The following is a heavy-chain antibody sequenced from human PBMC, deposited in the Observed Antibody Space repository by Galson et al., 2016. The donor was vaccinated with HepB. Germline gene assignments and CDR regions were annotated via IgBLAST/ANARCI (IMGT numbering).Heavy chain of an antibody. CDR2: ISGYSSKI. CDR1: GYTFTNYG. V-gene: IGHV1-18*01. CDR3: ARPGPDRADALDF. J-gene: IGHJ3*01. D-gene: IGHD3-16*02. Sequence: SVKVSCKASGYTFTNYGISWVRQAPGQGLEWMGWISGYSSKIDYAQKFQGRVTMTIDTSTATAYMELRSLRFDDTAVYYCARPGPDRADALDFWGQGAMVTVAA.